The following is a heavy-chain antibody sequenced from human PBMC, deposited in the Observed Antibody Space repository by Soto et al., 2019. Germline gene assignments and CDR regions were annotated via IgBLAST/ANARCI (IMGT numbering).Heavy chain of an antibody. Sequence: VKVSCKASGYTFSGFYMHWVRQAPGQGLEWMGWINPNSGGTKSAEKFQGRVTMTRDTSISTAYMELSRLTSDDTAVYYCASAAVTHTEGLAFWGQGTQVTVSS. CDR3: ASAAVTHTEGLAF. D-gene: IGHD2-21*02. V-gene: IGHV1-2*02. CDR1: GYTFSGFY. CDR2: INPNSGGT. J-gene: IGHJ4*02.